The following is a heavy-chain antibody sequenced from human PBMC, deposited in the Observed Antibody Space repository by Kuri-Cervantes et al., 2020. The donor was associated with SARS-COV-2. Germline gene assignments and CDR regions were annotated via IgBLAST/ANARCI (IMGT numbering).Heavy chain of an antibody. Sequence: SQTLSLTCAVYGGSFSGYYWSWIRQPPGKGLEWMGEINHCESTYYNPSHKGRLTMSIDTSRNQFSLQLRSVTAADTAVHYCARDGGIWHYYMDVWGKGTAVTVSS. CDR3: ARDGGIWHYYMDV. CDR1: GGSFSGYY. J-gene: IGHJ6*03. D-gene: IGHD1-14*01. CDR2: INHCEST. V-gene: IGHV4-34*09.